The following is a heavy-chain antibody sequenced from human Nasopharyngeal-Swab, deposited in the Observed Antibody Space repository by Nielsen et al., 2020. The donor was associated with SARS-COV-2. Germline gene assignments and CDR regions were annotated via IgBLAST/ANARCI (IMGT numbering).Heavy chain of an antibody. D-gene: IGHD1-1*01. Sequence: WIRQPPGKGLEWVGYIYHTGSTYYNPSLKSRVTISVDRSKNQFSLKLNSVTAADTAVYYCARLSSTGSIYYFDYWGQGTLVTVSS. CDR3: ARLSSTGSIYYFDY. J-gene: IGHJ4*02. CDR2: IYHTGST. V-gene: IGHV4-30-2*01.